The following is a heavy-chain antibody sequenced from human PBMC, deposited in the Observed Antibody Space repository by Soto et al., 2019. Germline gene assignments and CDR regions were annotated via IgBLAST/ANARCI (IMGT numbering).Heavy chain of an antibody. CDR1: GYIFTGYH. CDR2: INPNSGDT. V-gene: IGHV1-2*02. CDR3: ARDALGTRGFDEMDI. D-gene: IGHD3-9*01. J-gene: IGHJ6*02. Sequence: QVHLVQSGAEVKKPGASVKVSCKASGYIFTGYHIHWVRQAPGRGLEWMGWINPNSGDTEYAQNFQGRVTMTRDTSLNLVYMEMSGLMSDDTAVYYCARDALGTRGFDEMDIWGQGTTVTVSS.